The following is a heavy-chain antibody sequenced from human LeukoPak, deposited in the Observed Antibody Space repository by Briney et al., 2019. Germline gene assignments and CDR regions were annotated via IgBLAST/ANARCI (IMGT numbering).Heavy chain of an antibody. CDR3: ASYGSGSRPNDY. J-gene: IGHJ4*02. Sequence: PGRSLRLSCAASGFTFSSYVMHWVRQAPGKGLEWVAVIWYDGSNKYYADSVKGRFTISRDNSKNTLYLQMNSLRAEDTAVYYCASYGSGSRPNDYWGQGTLVTVSS. D-gene: IGHD3-10*01. CDR1: GFTFSSYV. CDR2: IWYDGSNK. V-gene: IGHV3-33*01.